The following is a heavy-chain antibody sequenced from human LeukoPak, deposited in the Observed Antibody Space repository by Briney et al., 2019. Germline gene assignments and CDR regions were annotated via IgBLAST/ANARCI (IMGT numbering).Heavy chain of an antibody. D-gene: IGHD5-24*01. V-gene: IGHV3-7*05. CDR3: ARNRDGYKSLEFDY. CDR2: IKQDGSEK. Sequence: GGSLRLSCAASGFTFSGYWMTWVRQAPGKGLEWVANIKQDGSEKYYVDSVKGRFTMSRDNAKNSLYLQMNSLRAEDTAVYCCARNRDGYKSLEFDYWGQGTLVTVSS. CDR1: GFTFSGYW. J-gene: IGHJ4*02.